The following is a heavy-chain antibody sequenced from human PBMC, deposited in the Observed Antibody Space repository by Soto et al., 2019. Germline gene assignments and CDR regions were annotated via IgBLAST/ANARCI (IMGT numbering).Heavy chain of an antibody. CDR1: GFTFSSYW. J-gene: IGHJ3*02. V-gene: IGHV3-7*01. CDR3: STVAGYFSDAFDI. CDR2: IKQDGSEK. D-gene: IGHD3-9*01. Sequence: EVQLVESGGGLVQPGGSLRLSCAASGFTFSSYWMSWVRQAPGKGLEWVANIKQDGSEKYYVDSVKGRFTISRDNAKNSLYLQMNSLRAEDTAVYYCSTVAGYFSDAFDIWGQGTMVTVSS.